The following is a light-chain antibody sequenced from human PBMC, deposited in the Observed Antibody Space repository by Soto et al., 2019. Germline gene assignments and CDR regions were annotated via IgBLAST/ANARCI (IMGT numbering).Light chain of an antibody. CDR1: QGISSY. Sequence: IQLTQSPSSLSASVGDRVTITCRASQGISSYLAWYQQKPGKAPKLLIYAASTLQSGVPSRFSGSGSGTDFTLTISSLQPEDFATYYCQQVNTYPYTFGQGTNLDIK. V-gene: IGKV1-9*01. CDR2: AAS. J-gene: IGKJ2*01. CDR3: QQVNTYPYT.